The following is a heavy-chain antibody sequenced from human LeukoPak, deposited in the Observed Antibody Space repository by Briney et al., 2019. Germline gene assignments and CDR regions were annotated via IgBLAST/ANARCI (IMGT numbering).Heavy chain of an antibody. CDR3: ARASGDTAMVNMDY. Sequence: GASVKVSCKASGGTFSSYAISWVGQAAGQGREWMGRIIPIFGTANYAQKFQGRVTITTDESTSTAYMELSSLRSEDTAVYYCARASGDTAMVNMDYWGQGTLVTVSS. D-gene: IGHD5-18*01. CDR1: GGTFSSYA. V-gene: IGHV1-69*05. CDR2: IIPIFGTA. J-gene: IGHJ4*02.